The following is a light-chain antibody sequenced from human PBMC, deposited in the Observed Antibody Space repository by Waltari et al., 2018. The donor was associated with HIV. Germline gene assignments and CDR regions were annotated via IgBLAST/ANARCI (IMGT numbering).Light chain of an antibody. CDR3: AAWDDRLNLWV. V-gene: IGLV1-44*01. Sequence: QSVLTQPPSASGTPGQRVTISCSGSSSNIGSNTVNWYQQLPGTAPKLLISSNNQRPSGVPDRFSGSTSGTSASLAIIGLQSEDEARYYCAAWDDRLNLWVFGGGTKLTVL. J-gene: IGLJ3*02. CDR1: SSNIGSNT. CDR2: SNN.